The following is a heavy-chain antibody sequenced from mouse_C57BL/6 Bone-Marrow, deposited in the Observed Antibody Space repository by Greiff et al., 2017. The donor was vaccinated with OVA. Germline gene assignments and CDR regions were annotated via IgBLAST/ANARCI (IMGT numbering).Heavy chain of an antibody. Sequence: EVKLMESGGGLVQPQGSLKLSCAASGFSFNTYAMNWVRQAPGKGLEWVARISSKSNNYATYYADSVKDRITISRDASESMLYLPMNNLKTEDTSMCYCVRHDVYSYFDVWGTGTTVTVSS. V-gene: IGHV10-1*01. CDR1: GFSFNTYA. J-gene: IGHJ1*03. CDR2: ISSKSNNYAT. D-gene: IGHD2-3*01. CDR3: VRHDVYSYFDV.